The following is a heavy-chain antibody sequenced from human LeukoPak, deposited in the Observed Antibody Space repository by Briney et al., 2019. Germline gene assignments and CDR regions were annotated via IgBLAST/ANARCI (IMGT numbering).Heavy chain of an antibody. CDR3: GSVDRGWFGVGEY. CDR1: GGSISSGDYY. V-gene: IGHV4-30-4*01. Sequence: SETLSLTCTVSGGSISSGDYYWSWIRQPPGKGLEWIGYIYYSGSTYYNPSLKSRVTISVDTSKNQSSLKLTSVTVADTAVYYCGSVDRGWFGVGEYWGQGTLVTVSS. CDR2: IYYSGST. J-gene: IGHJ4*02. D-gene: IGHD3-10*01.